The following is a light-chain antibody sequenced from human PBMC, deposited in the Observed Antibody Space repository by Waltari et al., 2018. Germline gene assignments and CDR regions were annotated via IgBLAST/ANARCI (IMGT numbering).Light chain of an antibody. CDR2: SAS. V-gene: IGKV1-27*01. CDR3: QRTYNAPPIT. Sequence: DIHLTQSPSSLSASVGHRVTITCRMSQGISSYLNWYRQKPGKVPKLLIYSASNSQAAVPSGFSGSGSGTDFALTISSLQPEDVATYYGQRTYNAPPITFGGGTKVEIK. CDR1: QGISSY. J-gene: IGKJ4*01.